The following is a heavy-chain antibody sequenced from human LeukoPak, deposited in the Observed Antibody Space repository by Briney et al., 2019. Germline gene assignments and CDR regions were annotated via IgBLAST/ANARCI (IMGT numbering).Heavy chain of an antibody. J-gene: IGHJ5*02. CDR1: GFTFSSYA. Sequence: PGGSLRLSCAASGFTFSSYAMHWVRQPPGKGLEWVAVISYDGSNKYYADSVKGRFTISRDNSKNTLYLQMNSLRAEDTAVYYCVRDLARYYDFWSGYSWFDPWGQGTLVTVSS. CDR2: ISYDGSNK. CDR3: VRDLARYYDFWSGYSWFDP. V-gene: IGHV3-30*01. D-gene: IGHD3-3*01.